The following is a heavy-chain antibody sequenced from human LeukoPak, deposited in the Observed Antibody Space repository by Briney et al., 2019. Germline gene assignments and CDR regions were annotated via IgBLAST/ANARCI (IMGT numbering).Heavy chain of an antibody. V-gene: IGHV4-59*01. J-gene: IGHJ4*02. CDR1: GGSIRSYY. CDR3: AGGGDGYQTRFDY. CDR2: VFYSGST. Sequence: GSLSLTCTVSGGSIRSYYWSWIRQPPGKGLEWIGYVFYSGSTNYNPSLKSRVTMSLDTSKSQFSLNVSSVTAADTAVYYCAGGGDGYQTRFDYWGQGTLLTVSS. D-gene: IGHD5-24*01.